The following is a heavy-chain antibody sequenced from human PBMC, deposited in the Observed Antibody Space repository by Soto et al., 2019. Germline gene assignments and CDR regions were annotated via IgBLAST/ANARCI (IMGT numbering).Heavy chain of an antibody. CDR3: GTGGGAYGGGWFDP. V-gene: IGHV3-30-3*01. D-gene: IGHD5-12*01. CDR2: IAYDGSNK. Sequence: QVQLVESGGGVVQPGRSLRLSCAASGFTFRNYAMHWVRQAPGKGLEWVALIAYDGSNKFYADSVKGRFTISRDNSKNTLYLQMNSLTAEDTSIYYCGTGGGAYGGGWFDPWGQGTLVTVSS. J-gene: IGHJ5*02. CDR1: GFTFRNYA.